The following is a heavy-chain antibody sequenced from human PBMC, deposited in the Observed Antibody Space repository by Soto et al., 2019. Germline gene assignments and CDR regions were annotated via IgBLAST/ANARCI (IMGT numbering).Heavy chain of an antibody. J-gene: IGHJ3*01. Sequence: QVQLVQSGAEVKKPGSSVKLSCKAPGDSFNNYAISWVRQAPAQGLQWMGGIIPIIDTTHYAQKLQGRVRIGEERGRSTVYMELTGLTSDDSHMFFCARAPRDRDAFSVWGQGTVVTVS. CDR3: ARAPRDRDAFSV. CDR1: GDSFNNYA. CDR2: IIPIIDTT. V-gene: IGHV1-69*06. D-gene: IGHD2-21*01.